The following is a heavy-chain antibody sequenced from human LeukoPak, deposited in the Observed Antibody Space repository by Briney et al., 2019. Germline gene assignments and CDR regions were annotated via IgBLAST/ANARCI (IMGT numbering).Heavy chain of an antibody. V-gene: IGHV5-51*01. J-gene: IGHJ3*02. CDR3: ARHPRGDYGHSYAFYI. D-gene: IGHD4-17*01. CDR1: GYSFTSYW. CDR2: FYPGDSDT. Sequence: GESLKISRYSSGYSFTSYWIGWVRQRPGKGLGWMGIFYPGDSDTRYSSSFQGQVTISADKSISTAYLQWSSLKASDTAMYYCARHPRGDYGHSYAFYIWGQGTMVTVSS.